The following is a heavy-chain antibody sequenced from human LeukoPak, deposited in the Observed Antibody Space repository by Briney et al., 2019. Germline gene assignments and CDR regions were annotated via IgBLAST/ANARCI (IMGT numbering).Heavy chain of an antibody. J-gene: IGHJ2*01. CDR2: IIPILGIA. V-gene: IGHV1-69*04. CDR1: GGTFSSYA. CDR3: ARVFLELGPNWYFDL. D-gene: IGHD1-7*01. Sequence: SVKVSCKASGGTFSSYAISWVRQAPGQGLEWMGRIIPILGIANYAQKFQGRVTMTRNTSISTAYMELSSLRSEDTAVYYCARVFLELGPNWYFDLWGRGTLVTVSS.